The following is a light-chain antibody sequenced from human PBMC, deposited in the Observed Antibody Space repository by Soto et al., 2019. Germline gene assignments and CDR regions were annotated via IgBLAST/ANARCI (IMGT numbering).Light chain of an antibody. J-gene: IGKJ1*01. CDR2: DAS. CDR1: QRMSGF. CDR3: QHYSSNSGT. V-gene: IGKV1-5*01. Sequence: DIQITQSPSTLSASVGDRVTITCRASQRMSGFLAWYQQKPGKAPQLLISDASSLESGVPSRFSGGGSGTAFTLTISSMQPEDFANYYCQHYSSNSGTFGPGTKVDIK.